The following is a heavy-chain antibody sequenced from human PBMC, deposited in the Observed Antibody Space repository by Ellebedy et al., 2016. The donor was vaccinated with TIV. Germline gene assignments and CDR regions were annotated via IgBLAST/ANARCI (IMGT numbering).Heavy chain of an antibody. Sequence: AASVKVSCQVSGYTLTELSMHCVRQAPGKGLEWMGGFDAEDGETIYAQIFQGRVTMTEDTSTDTAYMKLSSLISEDTDVYYCATDLRYCTDGVCFTRHDAFDIWGQGAMVTVSS. J-gene: IGHJ3*02. CDR2: FDAEDGET. CDR1: GYTLTELS. CDR3: ATDLRYCTDGVCFTRHDAFDI. D-gene: IGHD2-8*01. V-gene: IGHV1-24*01.